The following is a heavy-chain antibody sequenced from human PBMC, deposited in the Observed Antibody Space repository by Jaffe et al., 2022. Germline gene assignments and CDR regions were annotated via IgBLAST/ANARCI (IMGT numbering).Heavy chain of an antibody. CDR1: GGTFSSYT. V-gene: IGHV1-69*08. D-gene: IGHD6-13*01. Sequence: QVQLVQSGAEVKKPGSSVKVSCKASGGTFSSYTISWVRQAPGQGLEWMGRIIPILGIANYAQKFQGRVTITADKSTSTAYMELSSLRSEDTAVYYCAREGYSSSWVGSSAFDIWGQGTMVTVSS. CDR3: AREGYSSSWVGSSAFDI. CDR2: IIPILGIA. J-gene: IGHJ3*02.